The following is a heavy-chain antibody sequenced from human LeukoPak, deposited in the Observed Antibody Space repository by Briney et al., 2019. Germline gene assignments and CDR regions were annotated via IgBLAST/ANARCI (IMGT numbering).Heavy chain of an antibody. J-gene: IGHJ4*02. V-gene: IGHV3-23*01. CDR1: GFTFSTYD. CDR2: ISGSGGST. Sequence: PGGSLRLSCEGSGFTFSTYDMNWVRQAPGKGLEWVSAISGSGGSTYYADSVKGRFTISRDNSKNTLYLQMNSLRAEDTAVYYCAKDPGPYCGGDCSGYWGQGTLVTVSS. D-gene: IGHD2-21*02. CDR3: AKDPGPYCGGDCSGY.